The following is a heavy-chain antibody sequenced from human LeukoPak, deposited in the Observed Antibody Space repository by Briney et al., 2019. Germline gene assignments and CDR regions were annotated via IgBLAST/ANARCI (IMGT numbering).Heavy chain of an antibody. V-gene: IGHV1-2*02. CDR1: GYTFTGYY. CDR2: INPNSGGT. CDR3: ATCGYVWGSYRYPFDY. J-gene: IGHJ4*02. Sequence: ASVKVSCKASGYTFTGYYMHWVRQAPGQGLEWMGWINPNSGGTNYAQKFQGRVTMTEDTSTDTAYMELSSLRSEDTAVYYCATCGYVWGSYRYPFDYWGQGTLVTVSS. D-gene: IGHD3-16*02.